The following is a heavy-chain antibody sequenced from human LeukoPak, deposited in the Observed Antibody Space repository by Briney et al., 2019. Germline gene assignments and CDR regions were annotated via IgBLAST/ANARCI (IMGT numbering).Heavy chain of an antibody. CDR2: ISGSGAAT. CDR1: GFTLSDYY. J-gene: IGHJ4*02. D-gene: IGHD1-26*01. Sequence: GGSLRLSCAASGFTLSDYYMSWIRQAPGKGLEWVSYISGSGAATYYADSVKGRFTISRDNPKDSLYLQLNSLRAEDTALYYCARVRGSYSADYWGQGTLVTVSS. CDR3: ARVRGSYSADY. V-gene: IGHV3-11*01.